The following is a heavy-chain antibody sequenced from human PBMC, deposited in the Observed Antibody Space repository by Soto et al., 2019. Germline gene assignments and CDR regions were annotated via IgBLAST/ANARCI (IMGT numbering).Heavy chain of an antibody. CDR2: IIPIFGTA. Sequence: GPPVKVSCKASGSTFSSYAISWVRQAPGQGLEWMGGIIPIFGTANYAQKFQGRVTITADESTSTAYMELSSLRSEDTAVYYCASGTVPQYNWNPSWFDPWGQGTLVTVSS. V-gene: IGHV1-69*13. J-gene: IGHJ5*02. CDR1: GSTFSSYA. D-gene: IGHD1-20*01. CDR3: ASGTVPQYNWNPSWFDP.